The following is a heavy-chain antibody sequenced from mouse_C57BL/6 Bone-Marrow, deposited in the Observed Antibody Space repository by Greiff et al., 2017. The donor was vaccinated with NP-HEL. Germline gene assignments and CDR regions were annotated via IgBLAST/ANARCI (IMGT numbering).Heavy chain of an antibody. CDR3: ARQGDYYGSSYWYFDV. V-gene: IGHV5-2*01. CDR1: EYEFPSHD. D-gene: IGHD1-1*01. Sequence: EVKLVESGGGLVQPGESLKLSCESNEYEFPSHDMSWVRKTPEKRLELVAAINSDGGSTYYPDTMERRFIISRDNTKKTLYLQMSSLRSEDTALYYCARQGDYYGSSYWYFDVWGTGTTVTVSS. CDR2: INSDGGST. J-gene: IGHJ1*03.